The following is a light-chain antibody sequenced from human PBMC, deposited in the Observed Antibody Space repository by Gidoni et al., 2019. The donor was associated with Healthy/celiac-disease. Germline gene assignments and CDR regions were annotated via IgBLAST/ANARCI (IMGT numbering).Light chain of an antibody. V-gene: IGLV2-14*01. CDR3: SSYTSSSTLV. Sequence: ALTQPASVSVSPGQSITISCTGTSSDVGGYKYVSWYQQHPGKAPKLMIYEVNNRPSGVSNRFSGSKSGNTASLTISGLQAEDEADYYCSSYTSSSTLVFGGGTKLTVL. J-gene: IGLJ2*01. CDR1: SSDVGGYKY. CDR2: EVN.